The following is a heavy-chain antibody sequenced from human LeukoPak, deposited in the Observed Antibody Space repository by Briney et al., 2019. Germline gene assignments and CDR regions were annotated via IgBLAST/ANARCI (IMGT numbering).Heavy chain of an antibody. D-gene: IGHD3-22*01. CDR3: ARDRKYYYDSSGYLFDY. CDR1: GGSISSYY. V-gene: IGHV4-4*07. CDR2: IYTSGST. Sequence: SETLSLTCTVSGGSISSYYWSWLRQPAGKGLEWIGRIYTSGSTNYNPSPKSRVTISVDTSKNQFSLKLSSVTAADTAVYYCARDRKYYYDSSGYLFDYWGQGTLVTVSS. J-gene: IGHJ4*02.